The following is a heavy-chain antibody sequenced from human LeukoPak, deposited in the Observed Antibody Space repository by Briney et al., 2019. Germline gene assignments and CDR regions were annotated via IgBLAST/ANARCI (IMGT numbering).Heavy chain of an antibody. CDR3: ARIRGGTIFGVAPNYYYYMDV. D-gene: IGHD3-3*01. CDR1: GYTFTGYY. CDR2: INPNSGGT. Sequence: ASVKVSCKASGYTFTGYYMHWVRQAPGQGLEWMGWINPNSGGTNYAQKFQGRVTMTRDTSISTAYMELSRLRSDGTAVYYCARIRGGTIFGVAPNYYYYMDVWGKGTTVTVSS. J-gene: IGHJ6*03. V-gene: IGHV1-2*02.